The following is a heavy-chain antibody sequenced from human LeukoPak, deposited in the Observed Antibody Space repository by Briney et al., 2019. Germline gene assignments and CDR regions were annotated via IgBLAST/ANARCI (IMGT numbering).Heavy chain of an antibody. CDR2: IYYSGST. Sequence: SETLSLTCTVSGGSISSYYWSWIRQPPGKGLEWIGYIYYSGSTNYNPSLKSRVTISVDTSKNQFSLKLSSVTAADTAVYYCARVGADGSGFLFDYWGQGTLVTVSS. CDR1: GGSISSYY. V-gene: IGHV4-59*12. J-gene: IGHJ4*02. CDR3: ARVGADGSGFLFDY. D-gene: IGHD3-10*01.